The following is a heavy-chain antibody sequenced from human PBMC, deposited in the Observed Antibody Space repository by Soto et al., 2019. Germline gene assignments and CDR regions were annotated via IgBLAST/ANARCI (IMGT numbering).Heavy chain of an antibody. CDR2: IHYSGST. J-gene: IGHJ5*02. CDR3: ARGGVAARKGRWFDP. V-gene: IGHV4-59*01. Sequence: QVQLQESGPGLVKPSETLSLTCTVSGGSISGYYWGWIRQPPGKGLEWIGYIHYSGSTNYNPSLRSRVTISVDTPKNQFSLKVNSMTAADTAIYYCARGGVAARKGRWFDPWGQATLVTVSS. CDR1: GGSISGYY. D-gene: IGHD6-25*01.